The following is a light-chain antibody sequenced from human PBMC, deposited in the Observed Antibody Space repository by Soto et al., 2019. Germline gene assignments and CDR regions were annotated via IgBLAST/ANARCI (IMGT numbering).Light chain of an antibody. J-gene: IGKJ2*01. CDR1: QIISSW. CDR2: DAS. CDR3: QQYNSYPYT. V-gene: IGKV1-5*01. Sequence: DIQMTQSPSTLSESVGDRVTITCRASQIISSWLAWYQQKPGKAPKLLIYDASSLESGVPSRFSGSGSGTEFTLTISSLQPDDFATYYCQQYNSYPYTFGQGTKLEIK.